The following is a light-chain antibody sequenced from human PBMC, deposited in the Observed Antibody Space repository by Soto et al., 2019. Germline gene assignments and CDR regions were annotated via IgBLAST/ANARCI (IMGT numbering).Light chain of an antibody. CDR1: QTISTC. V-gene: IGKV1-39*01. Sequence: DIQMTQFPSSLSASVGDRVTITCRASQTISTCLNWYQQKAGTAPKLLIYGASDLESGIPSRFSGSGSGTDFTLTISSLQPEDFAIYYCQQCLTTPRTFGRGTRVEI. CDR2: GAS. J-gene: IGKJ4*02. CDR3: QQCLTTPRT.